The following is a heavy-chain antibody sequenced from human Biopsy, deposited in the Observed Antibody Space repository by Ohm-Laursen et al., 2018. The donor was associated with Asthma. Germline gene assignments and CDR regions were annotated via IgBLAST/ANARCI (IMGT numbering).Heavy chain of an antibody. CDR3: ARKAGSCISRTCYSLDF. D-gene: IGHD2-2*01. Sequence: SSVKVSCKSLGGTFNTYVIGWVRQAPGQGLEWMGGISSVFGTTTYPQKFQDRVTITADDSTSTVYMELSSLRSEDTAVYYCARKAGSCISRTCYSLDFWGQGTLVTVSP. J-gene: IGHJ4*02. V-gene: IGHV1-69*01. CDR2: ISSVFGTT. CDR1: GGTFNTYV.